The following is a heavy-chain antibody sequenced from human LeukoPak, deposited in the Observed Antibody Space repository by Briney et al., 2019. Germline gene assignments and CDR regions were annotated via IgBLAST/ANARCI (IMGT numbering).Heavy chain of an antibody. V-gene: IGHV3-33*01. CDR2: IWYDGSDK. D-gene: IGHD3-10*01. CDR3: ARDGGGGSGSYYYYFDY. J-gene: IGHJ4*02. CDR1: GFTFSSYG. Sequence: GRALRLSCAASGFTFSSYGMHWVRQAPGKGLEWVALIWYDGSDKYYADSMKGRFTISRDNSKNMLYLQMNSLRAEDTAVYYCARDGGGGSGSYYYYFDYWGQGALVTVSS.